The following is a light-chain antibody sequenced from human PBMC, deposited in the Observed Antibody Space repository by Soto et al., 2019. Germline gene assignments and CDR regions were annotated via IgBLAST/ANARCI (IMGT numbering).Light chain of an antibody. CDR3: QQSYSTPRT. J-gene: IGKJ1*01. Sequence: DIQMTQSPSSLSASVGDRVTITCRASQRISSYLNWYQQRPGKAPKLLIYAASSLQSGVPSRFSGSGSGTEFTLTINSLQPEDFATYYCQQSYSTPRTFGQGTKVETK. V-gene: IGKV1-39*01. CDR1: QRISSY. CDR2: AAS.